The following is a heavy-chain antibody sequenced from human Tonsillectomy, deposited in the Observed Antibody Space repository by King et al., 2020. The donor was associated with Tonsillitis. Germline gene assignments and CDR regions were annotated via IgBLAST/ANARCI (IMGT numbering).Heavy chain of an antibody. J-gene: IGHJ4*02. V-gene: IGHV3-7*01. Sequence: VQLVESGGGLVQPGGSLRLSCAASGFTFSTYWMVWVRQAPGKGLEWVAKINDGGSGKYYVDSVVGRFTISRDNAKNSLYLQMNSLRAEDTAVYYCVRDAMRGGDFDYWGQGTLVAVSS. CDR3: VRDAMRGGDFDY. D-gene: IGHD3-16*01. CDR2: INDGGSGK. CDR1: GFTFSTYW.